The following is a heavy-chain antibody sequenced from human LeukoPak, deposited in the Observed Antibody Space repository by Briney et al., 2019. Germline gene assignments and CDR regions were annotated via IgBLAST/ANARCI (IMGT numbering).Heavy chain of an antibody. CDR2: IYYSGST. CDR1: GGSISSSSYY. D-gene: IGHD3-22*01. CDR3: ARHFPQSSGYRFHLTGGGFHP. Sequence: SETLSLTCTVSGGSISSSSYYWGWIRQPPGKGLEWIGSIYYSGSTYYNPSLKSRVTISVDTSKNQFSLKLSSVTAADTAVYYCARHFPQSSGYRFHLTGGGFHPWGQGTLVTVSS. V-gene: IGHV4-39*01. J-gene: IGHJ5*02.